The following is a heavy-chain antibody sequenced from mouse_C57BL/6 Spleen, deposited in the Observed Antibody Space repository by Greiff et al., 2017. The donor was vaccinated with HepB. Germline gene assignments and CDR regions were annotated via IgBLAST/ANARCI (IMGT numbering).Heavy chain of an antibody. V-gene: IGHV1-4*01. D-gene: IGHD2-2*01. J-gene: IGHJ3*01. Sequence: QVQLQQSGAELARPGASVKMSCKASGYTFTSYTMHWVKQRPGQGLEWIGYINPSSGYTKYNQKLKDKATWTADKSSSTAYMQLSSLTSEDSAVYYCASGGGYDWFAYWGQGTLVTVSA. CDR2: INPSSGYT. CDR1: GYTFTSYT. CDR3: ASGGGYDWFAY.